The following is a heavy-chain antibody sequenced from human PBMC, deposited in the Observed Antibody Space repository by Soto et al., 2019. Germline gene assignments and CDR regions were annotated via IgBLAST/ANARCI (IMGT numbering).Heavy chain of an antibody. V-gene: IGHV4-31*03. CDR2: IYHSGST. Sequence: SETLSLTCTVSGGSISSGGYYWSWIRQHPGKGLEWIGYIYHSGSTNYSPSLKSRVTMSVDTSKNQFSLKLSSVTAADTALYYCARGDYGDYPSTGWGQGTLVTVSS. D-gene: IGHD4-17*01. CDR3: ARGDYGDYPSTG. J-gene: IGHJ4*02. CDR1: GGSISSGGYY.